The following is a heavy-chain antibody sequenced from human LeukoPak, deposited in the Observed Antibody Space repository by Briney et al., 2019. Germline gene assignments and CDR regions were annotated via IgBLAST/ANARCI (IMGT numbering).Heavy chain of an antibody. CDR3: ATHLYYDFWSGYYDDAFDI. CDR1: GYTFTSYG. CDR2: ISAYKGNT. D-gene: IGHD3-3*01. V-gene: IGHV1-18*01. Sequence: ASVKVSCKASGYTFTSYGINWVRQAPGQGLEWMGWISAYKGNTNYAQKLQGRVTMTTDTSTSTAYMELRSLRSDDTAVYYCATHLYYDFWSGYYDDAFDIWGQGTMVTVSS. J-gene: IGHJ3*02.